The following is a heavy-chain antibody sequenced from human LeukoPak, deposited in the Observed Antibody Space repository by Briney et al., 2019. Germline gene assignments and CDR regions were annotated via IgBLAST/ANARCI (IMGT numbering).Heavy chain of an antibody. Sequence: GGSLRLSCAASGFTFSDYYMSWIRQAPGKGLEWVSYISSSGSTIYYADSVKGRFTISRDNAKNSLYLQMNSLRAEDTAVYYCARDPDITIFGVVITNWFDPWGQGTLVTVSS. CDR1: GFTFSDYY. V-gene: IGHV3-11*01. CDR2: ISSSGSTI. D-gene: IGHD3-3*01. CDR3: ARDPDITIFGVVITNWFDP. J-gene: IGHJ5*02.